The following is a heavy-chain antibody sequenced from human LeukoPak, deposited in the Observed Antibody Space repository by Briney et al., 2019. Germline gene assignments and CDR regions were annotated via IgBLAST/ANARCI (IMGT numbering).Heavy chain of an antibody. CDR3: ARSSGWNYYYYYMDV. V-gene: IGHV1-8*03. Sequence: ASVKVSCKAPGYTFTSYDINWVRQATGQGLEWMGWMNPNSGNTGYAQKFQGRVTITRNTSISTAYMELSSLRSEDTAVYYCARSSGWNYYYYYMDVWGKGTTVTVSS. J-gene: IGHJ6*03. CDR1: GYTFTSYD. CDR2: MNPNSGNT. D-gene: IGHD6-19*01.